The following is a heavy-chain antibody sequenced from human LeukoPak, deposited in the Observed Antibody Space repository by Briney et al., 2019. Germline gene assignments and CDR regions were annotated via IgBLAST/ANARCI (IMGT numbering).Heavy chain of an antibody. CDR2: IWYDGSNK. Sequence: GGSLTLSCSASGFIFSSFGMHWVRQAPGEGLMGVAVIWYDGSNKYYADSVKGRFTISRDSSKNTLYLQMNSLRAEDTAVYYCARDHKYYDFWSGYYPGGYYYGMDVWGQGTTVTVSS. CDR3: ARDHKYYDFWSGYYPGGYYYGMDV. CDR1: GFIFSSFG. J-gene: IGHJ6*02. V-gene: IGHV3-33*01. D-gene: IGHD3-3*01.